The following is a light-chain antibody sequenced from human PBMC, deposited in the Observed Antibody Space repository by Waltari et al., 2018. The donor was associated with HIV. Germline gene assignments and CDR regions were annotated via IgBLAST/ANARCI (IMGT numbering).Light chain of an antibody. J-gene: IGLJ2*01. CDR2: EVT. CDR1: SSDVGVDNY. CDR3: SSYAGSNNLV. Sequence: QSALTQPPSASGSPGQSVTISCTGTSSDVGVDNYVSWYQHHPGKAPKLMVYEVTKRPSGVPDRFSGSKSGNTASLTVSGLQAGDEADYYCSSYAGSNNLVFGGGTKLTVL. V-gene: IGLV2-8*01.